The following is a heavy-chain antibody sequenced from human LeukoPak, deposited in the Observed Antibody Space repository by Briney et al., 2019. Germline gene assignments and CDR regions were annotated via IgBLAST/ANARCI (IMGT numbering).Heavy chain of an antibody. J-gene: IGHJ4*02. Sequence: GGSLRLSCAASGFTFSSCAMSWVRQAPGKGLEGVSGISASGGHTFYADSVKGRFSISRDNSKNTLYLQMNSLRVEDTAIYYCAKYSGDYFGDYWGQGNLVTVSS. D-gene: IGHD1-26*01. CDR3: AKYSGDYFGDY. V-gene: IGHV3-23*01. CDR2: ISASGGHT. CDR1: GFTFSSCA.